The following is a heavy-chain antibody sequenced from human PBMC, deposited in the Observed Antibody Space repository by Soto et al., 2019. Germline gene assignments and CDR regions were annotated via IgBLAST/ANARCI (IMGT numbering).Heavy chain of an antibody. CDR2: ISYDGSNK. CDR1: GFTFSSYG. V-gene: IGHV3-30*18. Sequence: QVQLVESGGGVVQPGRSLRLSCAASGFTFSSYGMHWVRQAPGKGLEWVAVISYDGSNKYYADSVKGRFTISRDNSKNTRYLQMNSLRAEDTAVYYCAKDLGYCSGGSCYDYYYYGMDVWGQGTTVTVSS. D-gene: IGHD2-15*01. CDR3: AKDLGYCSGGSCYDYYYYGMDV. J-gene: IGHJ6*02.